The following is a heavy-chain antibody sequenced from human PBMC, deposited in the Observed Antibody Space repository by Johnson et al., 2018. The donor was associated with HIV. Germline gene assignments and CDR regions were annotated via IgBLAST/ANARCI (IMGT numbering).Heavy chain of an antibody. CDR3: VSHGMVTADAFDI. CDR1: GLTVSSNY. Sequence: VKLVESGGGLIQPGGSLRLSCAASGLTVSSNYMSWVRQAPGKGLEWVSSIGTAGDTNHPGSVKGRFTMSRDRASNSLYLQMNSLRAEDTALYYCVSHGMVTADAFDIWGQGTMVTVSS. D-gene: IGHD2-21*02. V-gene: IGHV3-53*01. J-gene: IGHJ3*02. CDR2: IGTAGDT.